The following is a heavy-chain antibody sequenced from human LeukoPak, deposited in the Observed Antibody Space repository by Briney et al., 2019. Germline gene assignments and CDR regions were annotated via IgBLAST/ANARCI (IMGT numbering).Heavy chain of an antibody. J-gene: IGHJ4*02. CDR3: ARESSAYGYFDY. V-gene: IGHV3-21*01. CDR1: GFTFSGYS. CDR2: ITSSSNYI. Sequence: GGSLRLSCAASGFTFSGYSLNWVRQAPGKGLEWVSSITSSSNYIYYADSVKGRFTISRDNAKNSLYLQMNSLRAEDTAVYYCARESSAYGYFDYWGQGTLAAVSS. D-gene: IGHD5-12*01.